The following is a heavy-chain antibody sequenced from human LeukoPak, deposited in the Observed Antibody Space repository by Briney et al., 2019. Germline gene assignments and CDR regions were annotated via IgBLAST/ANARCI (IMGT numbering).Heavy chain of an antibody. CDR2: ISSSSNYI. J-gene: IGHJ4*02. CDR3: ARVPHAMVRGVIITEFYFDY. CDR1: GLTFSSYS. Sequence: KPGGSLILSCAASGLTFSSYSMNWVRQAPGKGLEWVSSISSSSNYIYYADSVKGRFTISRDNAKNSLYLQMNSLRAEDTAVYYCARVPHAMVRGVIITEFYFDYWGQGTLVTVSS. D-gene: IGHD3-10*01. V-gene: IGHV3-21*01.